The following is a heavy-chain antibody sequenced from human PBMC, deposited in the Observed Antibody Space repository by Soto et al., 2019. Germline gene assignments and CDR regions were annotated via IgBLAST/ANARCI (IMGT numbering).Heavy chain of an antibody. CDR3: ASLNYDILTGYYNPPDV. D-gene: IGHD3-9*01. J-gene: IGHJ6*02. V-gene: IGHV5-51*01. CDR2: IYPGDSDT. Sequence: PGESLKISCKGSGYSFTSYWIGWVRQMPGKGLEWMGIIYPGDSDTRYSPSFQGQVTISADKSISTAYLQWSSLKASDTAMYYCASLNYDILTGYYNPPDVWGQGTTVTVYS. CDR1: GYSFTSYW.